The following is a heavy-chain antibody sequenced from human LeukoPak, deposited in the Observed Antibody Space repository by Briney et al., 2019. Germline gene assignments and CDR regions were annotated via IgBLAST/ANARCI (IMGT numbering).Heavy chain of an antibody. Sequence: TVKVSCKASGGTFSSYAISWVRQAPGQGLEWMGGIIPIFGTANYAQKFQGRVTITADESTSTAYMELSSLRSEDTAVYYCARDKCTNGVCPYFDYWGQGTLVIVSS. J-gene: IGHJ4*02. CDR3: ARDKCTNGVCPYFDY. CDR2: IIPIFGTA. V-gene: IGHV1-69*01. D-gene: IGHD2-8*01. CDR1: GGTFSSYA.